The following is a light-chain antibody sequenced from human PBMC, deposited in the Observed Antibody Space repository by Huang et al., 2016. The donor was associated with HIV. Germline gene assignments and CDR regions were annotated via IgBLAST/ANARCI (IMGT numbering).Light chain of an antibody. CDR1: QSLLHSNGYNY. CDR2: LGS. CDR3: MQALQTPLT. V-gene: IGKV2-28*01. J-gene: IGKJ1*01. Sequence: DIVMTQSPLSLPVTPGEPASISCRSSQSLLHSNGYNYLDWYLQKPVQSPQLLIYLGSNRASGVPDRCSGSGSGTDFTLKISRVAAEDVGVYYCMQALQTPLTFGQGTKVEIK.